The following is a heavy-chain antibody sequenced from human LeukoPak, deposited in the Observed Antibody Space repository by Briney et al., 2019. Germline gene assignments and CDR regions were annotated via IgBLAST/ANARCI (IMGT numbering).Heavy chain of an antibody. Sequence: PSETLSLTCTVSGGSITSYYWSWIRQPAGKGLEWIGRFYTSQSTDYNPSLKSRVTMSVDTSKNQFSLKLSSVTAADTAVYYCARDTHYYDSSGYYYAGYFDYWGQGTLVTVSS. V-gene: IGHV4-4*07. CDR2: FYTSQST. CDR1: GGSITSYY. J-gene: IGHJ4*02. CDR3: ARDTHYYDSSGYYYAGYFDY. D-gene: IGHD3-22*01.